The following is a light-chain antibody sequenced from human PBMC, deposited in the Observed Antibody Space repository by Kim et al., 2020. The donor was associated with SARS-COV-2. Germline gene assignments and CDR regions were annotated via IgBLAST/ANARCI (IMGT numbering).Light chain of an antibody. Sequence: DIQMTQSPATLSASVGDRVTITCRASQSTSNWVAWYQQKPEQAPRLLVYQASILQSGVPSRFSGSGFGTEFTLTISSLQPDDFATYYCQQYSSSSTFGRGTKWRS. CDR3: QQYSSSST. V-gene: IGKV1-5*03. CDR2: QAS. CDR1: QSTSNW. J-gene: IGKJ4*01.